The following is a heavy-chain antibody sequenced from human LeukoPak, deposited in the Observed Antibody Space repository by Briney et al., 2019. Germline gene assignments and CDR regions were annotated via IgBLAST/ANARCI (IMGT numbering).Heavy chain of an antibody. CDR3: ARHSCSSTSCARRIYYYYMDV. V-gene: IGHV4-39*01. J-gene: IGHJ6*03. CDR2: IYYSGST. CDR1: GGSISSSSYY. D-gene: IGHD2-2*01. Sequence: SETLSLTCTVSGGSISSSSYYWGWIRQPPGKGPEWIGSIYYSGSTYYNPSLKSRVTISVDTSKNQFSLKLSSVTAADTAVYYCARHSCSSTSCARRIYYYYMDVWGKGTTVTVSS.